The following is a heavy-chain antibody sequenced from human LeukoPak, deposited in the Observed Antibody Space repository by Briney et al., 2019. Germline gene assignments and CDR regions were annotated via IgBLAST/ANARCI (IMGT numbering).Heavy chain of an antibody. D-gene: IGHD3-22*01. Sequence: ASVEVSCKASGYTFTSYDINWVRQATGRGLEWMGWMNPNSGNTGYAQKFQGRVTMTRNTSISTAYMELSSLRSEDTAVYYCARSADSSGYYFQHWGQGTLVTVSS. V-gene: IGHV1-8*01. CDR2: MNPNSGNT. J-gene: IGHJ1*01. CDR1: GYTFTSYD. CDR3: ARSADSSGYYFQH.